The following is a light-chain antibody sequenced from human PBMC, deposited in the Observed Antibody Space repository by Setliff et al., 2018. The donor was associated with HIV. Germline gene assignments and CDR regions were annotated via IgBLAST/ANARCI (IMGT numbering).Light chain of an antibody. CDR1: SSDIGGYNY. CDR3: SSYSTSNTPSVI. CDR2: DVS. J-gene: IGLJ2*01. V-gene: IGLV2-14*01. Sequence: QSVLTKPASMSGYPGQSITISCTGTSSDIGGYNYVSWYQHHPGKAPKIMIYDVSNRPSGVSNRFSGSKSGNTASLTISGLQADDEADYYCSSYSTSNTPSVIFGGGTKVTVL.